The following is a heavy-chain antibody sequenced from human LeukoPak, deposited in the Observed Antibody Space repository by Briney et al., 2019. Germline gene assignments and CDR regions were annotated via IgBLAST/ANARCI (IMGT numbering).Heavy chain of an antibody. V-gene: IGHV3-48*01. CDR2: INGGSNSI. D-gene: IGHD1-7*01. J-gene: IGHJ6*02. Sequence: GGSLRLSCAASGFTFSSYAMHWVRQAPGKGLEWISYINGGSNSIYYADSVKGRFTISRDNAKNSLSLQMNSLRAEDTAVYFCARGRITGTTYGMDVWGQGTTVTVSS. CDR3: ARGRITGTTYGMDV. CDR1: GFTFSSYA.